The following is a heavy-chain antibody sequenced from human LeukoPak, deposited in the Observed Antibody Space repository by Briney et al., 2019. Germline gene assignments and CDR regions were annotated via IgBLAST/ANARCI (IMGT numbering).Heavy chain of an antibody. CDR1: GFTFSNYG. Sequence: PGRSLRLSCAASGFTFSNYGMHWVRQAPGKGLEWVSVISHDGSRDWSADSVKGRFTISRGDSKNTLYLQMNSLRAEDTAMYYCARADPGLAVAGPWGHGTLVTVSS. V-gene: IGHV3-33*08. J-gene: IGHJ4*01. D-gene: IGHD6-19*01. CDR2: ISHDGSRD. CDR3: ARADPGLAVAGP.